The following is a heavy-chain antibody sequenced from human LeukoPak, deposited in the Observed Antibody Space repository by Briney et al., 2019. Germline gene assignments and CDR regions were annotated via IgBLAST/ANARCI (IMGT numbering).Heavy chain of an antibody. D-gene: IGHD3-3*01. CDR3: ARDPEYLTDTRKYYDFWSGYPADY. J-gene: IGHJ4*02. CDR2: ISGSGGST. CDR1: GFTFSSYA. Sequence: GGSLRLSCAASGFTFSSYAMSWVRQAPGKGLEWVSAISGSGGSTYYADSVKGRFTISRDNSKNTLYLQMNSLRSEDTAVYYCARDPEYLTDTRKYYDFWSGYPADYWGQGTLVTVSS. V-gene: IGHV3-23*01.